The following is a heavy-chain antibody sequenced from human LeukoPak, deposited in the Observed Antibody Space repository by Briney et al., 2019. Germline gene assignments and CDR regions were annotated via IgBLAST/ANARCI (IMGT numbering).Heavy chain of an antibody. V-gene: IGHV3-21*01. Sequence: RGSLRLSCAASGFTFSIYSMDWVRQAPGKGLEWVSSIISSGSYIYYADSVKGRFTISRDNAKNSLYLQMNSLRAEDTAVYYCAREDASSWDYWGQGTLVTVSS. D-gene: IGHD6-13*01. J-gene: IGHJ4*02. CDR3: AREDASSWDY. CDR2: IISSGSYI. CDR1: GFTFSIYS.